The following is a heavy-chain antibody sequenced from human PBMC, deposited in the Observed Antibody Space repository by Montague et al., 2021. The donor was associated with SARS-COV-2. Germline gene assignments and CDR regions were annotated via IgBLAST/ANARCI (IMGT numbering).Heavy chain of an antibody. D-gene: IGHD1-14*01. J-gene: IGHJ6*02. V-gene: IGHV4-59*13. CDR1: GGSISAYY. CDR3: AREGIPTPGAEWKILHYHGMDV. CDR2: MYNSRSS. Sequence: SETLSLTCTVSGGSISAYYWSWIRQPPAKGLEWIAYMYNSRSSNYNPSLKSRVSISVDTSKSQFSLKLTSVTAADTAVSYCAREGIPTPGAEWKILHYHGMDVWGQGTTVTVSS.